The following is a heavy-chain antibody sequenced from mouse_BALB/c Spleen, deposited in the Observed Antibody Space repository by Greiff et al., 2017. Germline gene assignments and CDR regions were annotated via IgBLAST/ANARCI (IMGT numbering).Heavy chain of an antibody. CDR3: TRSGGY. D-gene: IGHD3-2*02. CDR1: GFNIKDYY. Sequence: VQLQQSGAELVRSGASVKLSCTASGFNIKDYYMHWVKQRPEQGLEWIGWIDPENGDTEYAPKFQGKATMTADKSSSTAYMQLSSLTSEDSAVYYCTRSGGYWGQGTTLTVSS. V-gene: IGHV14-4*02. CDR2: IDPENGDT. J-gene: IGHJ2*01.